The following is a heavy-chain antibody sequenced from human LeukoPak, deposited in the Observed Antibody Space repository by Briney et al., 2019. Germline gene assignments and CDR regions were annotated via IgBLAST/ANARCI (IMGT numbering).Heavy chain of an antibody. J-gene: IGHJ4*02. CDR1: GVSISSYS. CDR3: ARDRHWTNDWVFDY. Sequence: PSETLSLTCTVSGVSISSYSWSWIRQPAGKGLDWIGRIYTSGSTNYNPSLKSRVTISLHTSKNQFSLKLSSVNAADTAVYYCARDRHWTNDWVFDYWGQGTLVTVSS. V-gene: IGHV4-4*07. D-gene: IGHD1/OR15-1a*01. CDR2: IYTSGST.